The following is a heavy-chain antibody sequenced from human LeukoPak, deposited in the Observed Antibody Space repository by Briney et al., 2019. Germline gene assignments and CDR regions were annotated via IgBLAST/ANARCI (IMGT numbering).Heavy chain of an antibody. V-gene: IGHV4-34*01. CDR3: ARQALGAYYFDY. Sequence: SETLSLTCAVYGGSFSGYYWSWIRQPPGKGLEWIGEINHSGSTNYNPSLKSRVPISVDTSKNQFSLKLSSVTAADTAVYYCARQALGAYYFDYWGQGTLVTVSS. CDR1: GGSFSGYY. J-gene: IGHJ4*02. D-gene: IGHD3-16*01. CDR2: INHSGST.